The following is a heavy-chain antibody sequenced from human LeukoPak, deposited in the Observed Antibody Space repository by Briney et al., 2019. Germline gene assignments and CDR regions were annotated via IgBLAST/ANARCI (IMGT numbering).Heavy chain of an antibody. CDR1: GGSISSYY. CDR2: IYYSGST. D-gene: IGHD6-19*01. Sequence: SETLSLTCTVSGGSISSYYWSWIRQPPGKGLEWIGYIYYSGSTNYNPSLKSRVTISVDTSKNQFSLRLSSVTAADTAVYYCARVSGQFYFYYYMDVWGKGTTVTISS. J-gene: IGHJ6*03. CDR3: ARVSGQFYFYYYMDV. V-gene: IGHV4-59*08.